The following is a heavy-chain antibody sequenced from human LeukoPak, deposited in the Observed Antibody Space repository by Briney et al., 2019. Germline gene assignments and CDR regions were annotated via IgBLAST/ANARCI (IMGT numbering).Heavy chain of an antibody. CDR2: IYPDDSDT. V-gene: IGHV5-51*01. J-gene: IGHJ4*02. Sequence: GESLKISCKGSGYRFNAYWIAWVRQMPGKGLEWMGIIYPDDSDTRYSPSFQGQVTISADKSITTAYLQWSSLRASDTAMYYCARPDGYNSFDFWGQGTLVTVSS. D-gene: IGHD5-24*01. CDR1: GYRFNAYW. CDR3: ARPDGYNSFDF.